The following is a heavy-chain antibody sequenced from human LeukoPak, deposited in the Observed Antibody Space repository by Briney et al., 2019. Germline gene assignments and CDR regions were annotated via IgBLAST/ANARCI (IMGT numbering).Heavy chain of an antibody. J-gene: IGHJ4*02. Sequence: SETLSLTCTVSGASISSYYWSWIRQPPGKGLEWIGYIYCSGSTNYNPSLKGRVTISVDTSTNQFSLKLSSVTAADTAVYYCAKGSDPFRWFGEFNVKLPRPIRHYYFDSWGQGTLVTVSS. CDR1: GASISSYY. D-gene: IGHD3-10*01. CDR2: IYCSGST. V-gene: IGHV4-59*01. CDR3: AKGSDPFRWFGEFNVKLPRPIRHYYFDS.